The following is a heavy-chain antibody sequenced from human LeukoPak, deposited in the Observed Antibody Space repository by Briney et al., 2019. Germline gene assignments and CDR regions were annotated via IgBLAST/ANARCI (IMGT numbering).Heavy chain of an antibody. CDR2: IDHTGST. J-gene: IGHJ3*02. Sequence: SETLSLTCTVSDDSITIYYWTWIRQPPGKGLEWIGYIDHTGSTNYNPSLNSRVTISRDTSKNQFSLKLSSVTAADTAVYYCARGYSSSWHDAFDIWGQGTMVTVSS. CDR1: DDSITIYY. V-gene: IGHV4-59*01. CDR3: ARGYSSSWHDAFDI. D-gene: IGHD6-13*01.